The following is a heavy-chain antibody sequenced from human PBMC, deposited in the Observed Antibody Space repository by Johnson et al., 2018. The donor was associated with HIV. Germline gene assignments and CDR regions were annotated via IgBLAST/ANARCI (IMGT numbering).Heavy chain of an antibody. Sequence: QVQLVESGGGVVRPGGSLRLSCAASGFTFSSYGMHWVRQAPGKGLDWVAFIRYDGSNKYYADSVKGRFTISRDNSKNTLYLQMNSLRAEDTALYYCAKDRSTGWYPAFDIWGQGTMVTVSS. CDR1: GFTFSSYG. CDR3: AKDRSTGWYPAFDI. J-gene: IGHJ3*02. D-gene: IGHD6-19*01. V-gene: IGHV3-30*02. CDR2: IRYDGSNK.